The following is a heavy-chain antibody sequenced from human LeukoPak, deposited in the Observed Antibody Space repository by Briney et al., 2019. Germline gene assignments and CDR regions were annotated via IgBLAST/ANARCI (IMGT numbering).Heavy chain of an antibody. CDR1: GYTFTGYY. J-gene: IGHJ5*02. V-gene: IGHV1-2*02. CDR3: ARERRAAAGRNWFDP. Sequence: GASVKVSCKASGYTFTGYYMHWVRQAPGQGLEWMGWINPNSGGTNYAQKFQGRVTMTRDTSISTAYMELSRLRSDDTAVYYCARERRAAAGRNWFDPWGQGTLVTVSS. CDR2: INPNSGGT. D-gene: IGHD6-13*01.